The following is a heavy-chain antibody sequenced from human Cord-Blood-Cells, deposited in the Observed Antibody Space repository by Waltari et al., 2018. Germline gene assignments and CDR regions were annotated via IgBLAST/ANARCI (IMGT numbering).Heavy chain of an antibody. Sequence: QLQLQESGSGLVKPSQTLSLTCAVSGGSISSGGYSWSWIRQPPGKGLEWIGYIYHSGSTYSNPALKSRVTISVDRSKNQFSLKLSSVTAADTAVYYCARGVTIFGVVMNYGMDVWGQGTTVTVSS. D-gene: IGHD3-3*01. CDR3: ARGVTIFGVVMNYGMDV. J-gene: IGHJ6*02. V-gene: IGHV4-30-2*01. CDR2: IYHSGST. CDR1: GGSISSGGYS.